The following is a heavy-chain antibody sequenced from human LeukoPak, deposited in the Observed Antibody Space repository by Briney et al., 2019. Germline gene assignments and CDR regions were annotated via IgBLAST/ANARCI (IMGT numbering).Heavy chain of an antibody. CDR2: IIPILGIA. V-gene: IGHV1-69*04. D-gene: IGHD1-1*01. CDR3: ARGVWNGGPGAFDI. CDR1: GGTFSSYA. J-gene: IGHJ3*02. Sequence: GASVRVSCKASGGTFSSYAISWVRQAPGQGLEWMGRIIPILGIANYAQKFQGRVTITADKSTSTAYMELSRLRSEDTAVYYCARGVWNGGPGAFDIWGQGTMVTVSS.